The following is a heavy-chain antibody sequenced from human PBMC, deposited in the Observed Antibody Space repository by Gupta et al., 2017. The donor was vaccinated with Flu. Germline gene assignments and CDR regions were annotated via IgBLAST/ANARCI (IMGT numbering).Heavy chain of an antibody. CDR2: IKSKIDGETT. Sequence: EVQLVESGGDLVGPGGSLRLSCEATGCTFHNAWMSWVRQAPGKGLEWVGCIKSKIDGETTDYAAPVKGRFTISRDDSKNTLYLQMNSLKMDDTALYFCVYAAFDIWGQGTMVTVSS. V-gene: IGHV3-15*01. CDR1: GCTFHNAW. J-gene: IGHJ3*02. CDR3: VYAAFDI. D-gene: IGHD2-8*01.